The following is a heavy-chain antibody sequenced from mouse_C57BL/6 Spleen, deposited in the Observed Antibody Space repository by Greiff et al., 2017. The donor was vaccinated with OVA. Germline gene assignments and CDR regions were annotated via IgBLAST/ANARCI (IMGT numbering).Heavy chain of an antibody. Sequence: QVQLQQPGTELVKPGASVKLSCKASGYTFTSYWMHWVKQRPGQGLEWIGNINPSNGGTNYNEKFKSKATLTVDKSSSTAYMQLSSLTSEDSAVYSCAREGWGNLYYFDYWGQGTTLTVSS. V-gene: IGHV1-53*01. CDR2: INPSNGGT. D-gene: IGHD2-1*01. CDR1: GYTFTSYW. CDR3: AREGWGNLYYFDY. J-gene: IGHJ2*01.